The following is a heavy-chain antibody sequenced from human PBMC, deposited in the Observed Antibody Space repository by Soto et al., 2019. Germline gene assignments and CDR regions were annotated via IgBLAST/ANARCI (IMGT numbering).Heavy chain of an antibody. CDR3: ARAGVTMILAY. Sequence: ASVKVSCKASGYTFTNFGISWVRQAPGQGLEWMGWISAYNGNTNYAQNFQGRVTMTTDTSTSTAYMELRSLRAEDTAVYYCARAGVTMILAYWGQGTLVTVSS. D-gene: IGHD3-22*01. V-gene: IGHV1-18*01. CDR2: ISAYNGNT. J-gene: IGHJ4*02. CDR1: GYTFTNFG.